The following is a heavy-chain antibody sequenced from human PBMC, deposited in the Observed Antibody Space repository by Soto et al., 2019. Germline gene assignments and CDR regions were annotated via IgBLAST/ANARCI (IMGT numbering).Heavy chain of an antibody. J-gene: IGHJ4*02. D-gene: IGHD3-3*01. Sequence: GGSLRLSCAASGFTFSSSAMSRVRQAPGKGLEWVSTISGSADSTYYADSVKGRFTISRDNSKNTLYLQMNSLRADDTAVYYWAKDSWGIYDFWSGSLLYFDYWGQGALVTVSS. CDR2: ISGSADST. CDR1: GFTFSSSA. V-gene: IGHV3-23*01. CDR3: AKDSWGIYDFWSGSLLYFDY.